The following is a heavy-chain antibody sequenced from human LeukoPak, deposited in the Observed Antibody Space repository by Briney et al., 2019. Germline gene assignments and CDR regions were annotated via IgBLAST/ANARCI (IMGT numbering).Heavy chain of an antibody. V-gene: IGHV3-21*01. CDR3: ARVSGSSSWYWFDP. CDR1: GFTFSDKW. D-gene: IGHD6-13*01. J-gene: IGHJ5*02. Sequence: GGSLRLSCVASGFTFSDKWMSWVRQAPGKGLEWVSSISSSSSYIYYADSVKGRFTISRDNAKNSLYLQMNSLRAEDTAVYYCARVSGSSSWYWFDPWGQGTLVTVSS. CDR2: ISSSSSYI.